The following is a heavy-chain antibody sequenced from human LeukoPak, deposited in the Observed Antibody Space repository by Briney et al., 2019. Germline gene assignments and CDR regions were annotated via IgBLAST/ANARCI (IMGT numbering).Heavy chain of an antibody. CDR2: ISWNSGSI. CDR1: GFTFDDYA. Sequence: GGSLRLSCAASGFTFDDYAMHWVRQAPGKGLEWVSGISWNSGSIGYADSVKGRFTISRDNAKNSLYLQMNSLRAKDTALYYCAKDSSSWMTYYFDYWGQGTLVTVSS. V-gene: IGHV3-9*01. J-gene: IGHJ4*02. D-gene: IGHD6-13*01. CDR3: AKDSSSWMTYYFDY.